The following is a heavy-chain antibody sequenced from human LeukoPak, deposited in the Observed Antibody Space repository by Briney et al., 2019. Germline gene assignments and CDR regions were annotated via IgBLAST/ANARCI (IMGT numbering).Heavy chain of an antibody. J-gene: IGHJ4*02. Sequence: APVKVSCNASEYIFTGYFMNSVRQAPGQRLGGRGWINPNSGGTNYVQKFQGRVTMSRDTSISTADMELSRLRSYDTAVYYCAMTYYDFWSGYPICVFDYSGEGSLVTVSS. CDR3: AMTYYDFWSGYPICVFDY. V-gene: IGHV1-2*02. D-gene: IGHD3-3*01. CDR2: INPNSGGT. CDR1: EYIFTGYF.